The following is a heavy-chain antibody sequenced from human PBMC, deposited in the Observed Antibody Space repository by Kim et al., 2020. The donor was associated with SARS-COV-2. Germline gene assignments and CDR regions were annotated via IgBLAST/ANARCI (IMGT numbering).Heavy chain of an antibody. D-gene: IGHD3-3*01. J-gene: IGHJ4*02. Sequence: GGSLRLSCAASGFTFSSYSMNWVRQAPGKGLEWVSSISSSSSYIYYADSVKGRFTISRDNAKNSLYLQMNSLRAEDTAVYYCARHPYDFWSGYYSFDYWGQGTLVTVSS. V-gene: IGHV3-21*01. CDR1: GFTFSSYS. CDR3: ARHPYDFWSGYYSFDY. CDR2: ISSSSSYI.